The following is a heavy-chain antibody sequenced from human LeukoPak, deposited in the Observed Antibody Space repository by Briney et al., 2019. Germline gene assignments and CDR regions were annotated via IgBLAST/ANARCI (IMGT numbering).Heavy chain of an antibody. CDR1: GFTFGDYA. V-gene: IGHV3-49*04. CDR2: IRSKAYGGTT. Sequence: PGGSLRLSCTASGFTFGDYAMSWVRQAPGKGLEWVGFIRSKAYGGTTEYAASVKGRFTISRDDSKSIAYLQMNSLRTEDTAVYYCTRGIAAPYYYYMDVWGKGTTVTVSS. D-gene: IGHD6-13*01. CDR3: TRGIAAPYYYYMDV. J-gene: IGHJ6*03.